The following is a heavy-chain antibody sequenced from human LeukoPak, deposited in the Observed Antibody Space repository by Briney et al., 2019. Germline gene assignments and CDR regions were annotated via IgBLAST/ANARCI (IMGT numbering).Heavy chain of an antibody. Sequence: SETLSLTCTVSGGSISSYYWIWIRQPAGKGLEWIGRIYSTGSTNYNPSLKSRVTMSEDTSKNHFSPRLRSGTTADTAVNYWWRQIASAGTAGFDFWGQGALVTVSS. J-gene: IGHJ4*02. CDR2: IYSTGST. D-gene: IGHD6-13*01. V-gene: IGHV4-4*07. CDR1: GGSISSYY. CDR3: WRQIASAGTAGFDF.